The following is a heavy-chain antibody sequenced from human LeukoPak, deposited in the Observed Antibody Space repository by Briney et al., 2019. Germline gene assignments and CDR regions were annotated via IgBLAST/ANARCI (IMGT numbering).Heavy chain of an antibody. J-gene: IGHJ4*02. D-gene: IGHD3-22*01. V-gene: IGHV4-30-2*01. CDR3: ARGGYYYDSSGYYFDY. CDR2: IYHSGST. Sequence: PSRTLSLTCAVSGGSISSGGYSWSWIRQPPGKGLEWIGYIYHSGSTYYNPSLKSRVTISVDRSKNQFSLKLSSVTAADTAVYYCARGGYYYDSSGYYFDYWGQGTLVTVSS. CDR1: GGSISSGGYS.